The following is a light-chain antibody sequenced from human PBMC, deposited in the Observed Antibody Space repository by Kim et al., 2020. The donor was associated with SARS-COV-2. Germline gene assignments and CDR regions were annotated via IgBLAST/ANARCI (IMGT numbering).Light chain of an antibody. V-gene: IGKV3-15*01. CDR1: QSVSSN. Sequence: RVMSRSAAALCVSPGERATLSCRASQSVSSNLAWYQQKPGQAPRLYIYGASTRATGIPARFSGSGSGTEFTLTISSLQSEDFAVYYCQKYNHSLSHPFG. CDR3: QKYNHSLSHP. J-gene: IGKJ3*01. CDR2: GAS.